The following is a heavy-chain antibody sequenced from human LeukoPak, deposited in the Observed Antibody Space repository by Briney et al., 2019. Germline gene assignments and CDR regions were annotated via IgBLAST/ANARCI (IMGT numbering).Heavy chain of an antibody. Sequence: SETLSLTCTVSGGSISSYYWSWIRQPAGKGLEWIGRIYTSGSTNYNPSLKSRVTMSVDTSKNQISLKLSSVAAADTAVYYCAREIGDYYDSSGYRTYYFDYWGQGTLVTVSS. CDR1: GGSISSYY. J-gene: IGHJ4*02. CDR3: AREIGDYYDSSGYRTYYFDY. CDR2: IYTSGST. V-gene: IGHV4-4*07. D-gene: IGHD3-22*01.